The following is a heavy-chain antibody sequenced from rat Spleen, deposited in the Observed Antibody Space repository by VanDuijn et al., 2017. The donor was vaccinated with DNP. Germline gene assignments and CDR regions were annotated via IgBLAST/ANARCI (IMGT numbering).Heavy chain of an antibody. CDR2: ISYDGSST. CDR1: RITFSDYY. D-gene: IGHD1-4*01. J-gene: IGHJ2*01. Sequence: EVQLVESGGGLVQPGRSLKLSCAVSRITFSDYYMAWVRQAPTKGLEWVATISYDGSSTYYRDSVKGRFSLSRDNAKSTLYLQMDSLRSEDTATYYCARQGGITLDYWGQGVMVTVSS. V-gene: IGHV5-7*01. CDR3: ARQGGITLDY.